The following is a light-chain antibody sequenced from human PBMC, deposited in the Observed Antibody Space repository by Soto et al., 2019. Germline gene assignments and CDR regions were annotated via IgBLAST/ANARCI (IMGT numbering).Light chain of an antibody. CDR2: GAS. J-gene: IGKJ3*01. V-gene: IGKV3-20*01. CDR1: QSVSSSY. Sequence: EIVLTQSPGTLSLSPGERATLSCRASQSVSSSYLAWYQQKPGQAPRLLIYGASSRATGIPDRFSASGSGTDFTLTISRLEPEDFAVYYCQQYGSLPKITFGPGTKVDIK. CDR3: QQYGSLPKIT.